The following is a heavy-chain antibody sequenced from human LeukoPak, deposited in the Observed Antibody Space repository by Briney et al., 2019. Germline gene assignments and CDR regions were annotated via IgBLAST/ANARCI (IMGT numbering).Heavy chain of an antibody. CDR3: ARDEVRFPRVFQH. V-gene: IGHV4-59*01. J-gene: IGHJ1*01. CDR2: IYYSGST. Sequence: SESLSLTCTVSGGSISSYHWSWIRQPPGKGLEWIGNIYYSGSTNYNPSLKSRVTISLDTSKDQFSLKLSSVTAADTAVYYCARDEVRFPRVFQHWGQGTLVTVSS. CDR1: GGSISSYH. D-gene: IGHD3-10*01.